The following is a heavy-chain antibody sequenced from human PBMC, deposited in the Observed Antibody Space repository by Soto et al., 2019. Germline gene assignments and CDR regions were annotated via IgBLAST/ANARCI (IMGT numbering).Heavy chain of an antibody. V-gene: IGHV3-33*01. D-gene: IGHD3-10*01. J-gene: IGHJ4*02. Sequence: QVHLVASGGGVVQPGRSLRLSCVASGFTFSTYGMHWVRQAPGKGLEWVAVIWYDGSKTYHAESVKGRFTISRDNSKNTVYLQMNSLRAEDTAVYYWARDIWFEKSKCLDYWGQGTLVTVSS. CDR1: GFTFSTYG. CDR3: ARDIWFEKSKCLDY. CDR2: IWYDGSKT.